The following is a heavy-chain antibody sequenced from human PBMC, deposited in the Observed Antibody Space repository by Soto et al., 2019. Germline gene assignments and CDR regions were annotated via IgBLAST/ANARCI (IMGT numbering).Heavy chain of an antibody. D-gene: IGHD3-22*01. CDR1: GGSFSGHS. CDR2: INHSGRV. CDR3: STRAYDTNGYYQFDP. J-gene: IGHJ5*01. Sequence: QVQLQQWGAGLLKPSETLSLTCAVYGGSFSGHSWTWIRQSPGKGLEWIGDINHSGRVNDSPSLKSRVTISLDTSKNQFSLTLSAVTAADTAMYYCSTRAYDTNGYYQFDPWGQGTLVTVSS. V-gene: IGHV4-34*01.